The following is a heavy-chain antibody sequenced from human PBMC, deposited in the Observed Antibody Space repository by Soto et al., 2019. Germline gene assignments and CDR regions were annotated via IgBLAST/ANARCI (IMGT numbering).Heavy chain of an antibody. J-gene: IGHJ4*02. CDR1: GGTFSSYT. D-gene: IGHD3-22*01. CDR2: IIPILGIA. Sequence: QVQLVQSGAEVKKPGSSVKVSCKASGGTFSSYTISWVRQAPGQGLEWMGRIIPILGIANYAQKFQGRVKITADKSTSTAYMELSSLRSEDTAVYYCARIATDDSSGYYPGFDYWGQGTLVTVSS. V-gene: IGHV1-69*02. CDR3: ARIATDDSSGYYPGFDY.